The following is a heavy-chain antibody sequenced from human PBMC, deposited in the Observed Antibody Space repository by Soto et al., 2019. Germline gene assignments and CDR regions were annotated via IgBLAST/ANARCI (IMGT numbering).Heavy chain of an antibody. V-gene: IGHV3-53*01. CDR3: AKGKTSGWCYFDY. J-gene: IGHJ4*02. D-gene: IGHD6-19*01. CDR1: GFTVSSNY. CDR2: IYSGGST. Sequence: PGGSLRLSCAASGFTVSSNYMSWVRQAPGKGLAWVSVIYSGGSTYYADSVKDRFTVSRDNSKNTLYLQMNSLRAEDTAIYYCAKGKTSGWCYFDYWGQGALVTVSS.